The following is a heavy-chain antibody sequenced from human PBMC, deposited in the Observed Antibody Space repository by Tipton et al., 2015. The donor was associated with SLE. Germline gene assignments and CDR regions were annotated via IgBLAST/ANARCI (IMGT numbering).Heavy chain of an antibody. CDR3: ASWGIWSGQEDC. V-gene: IGHV3-21*01. J-gene: IGHJ4*02. CDR1: GFTFSSYS. Sequence: SLRLSCAASGFTFSSYSMNWVRQAPGKGLEWVSSISSSSSYIYYADSVKGRFTISRDNAKNSLYLQMNSLRAEDTAVYYCASWGIWSGQEDCWGQGTLVTVSS. D-gene: IGHD3-3*01. CDR2: ISSSSSYI.